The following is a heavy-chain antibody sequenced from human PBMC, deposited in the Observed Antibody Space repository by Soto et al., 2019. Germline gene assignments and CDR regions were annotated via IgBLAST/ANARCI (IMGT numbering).Heavy chain of an antibody. V-gene: IGHV1-3*05. CDR3: ARAVAVPADFDY. CDR2: INAGNGNT. CDR1: GYTLTTYA. Sequence: QVQLVQSGAEEKKPGASVKVSFKASGYTLTTYAVHWVRQAPGQRLEWMGWINAGNGNTKYSQKFQGRVTITRDTSASTAYMELSSLRSEDTAVYYCARAVAVPADFDYWGQGTLVTVSS. D-gene: IGHD6-19*01. J-gene: IGHJ4*02.